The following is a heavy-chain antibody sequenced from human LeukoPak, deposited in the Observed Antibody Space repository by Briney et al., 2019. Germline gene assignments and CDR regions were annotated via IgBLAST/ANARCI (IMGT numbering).Heavy chain of an antibody. CDR2: ISGSGGTT. D-gene: IGHD6-13*01. J-gene: IGHJ4*02. V-gene: IGHV3-23*01. Sequence: GGSLRLSCAASGFTFSSYGMSWVRQAPGKGLEWVSAISGSGGTTYYADSVKGRFTISRDNSKNTLYLQMNSLRAEDTAVYYCAKDPVAAAGTEIDYWGQGTLVTVSS. CDR3: AKDPVAAAGTEIDY. CDR1: GFTFSSYG.